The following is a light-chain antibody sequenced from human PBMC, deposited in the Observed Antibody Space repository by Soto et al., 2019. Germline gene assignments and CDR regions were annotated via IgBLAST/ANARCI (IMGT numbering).Light chain of an antibody. J-gene: IGKJ5*01. Sequence: PGERATLSCRASQSVSSYLAWYQQKPGQAPRLLIYDASTRATGIPARFSGSGSGTDFTLTISSLEPEDFAVYYCQQRSNWPPITFGQGTRLEIK. CDR2: DAS. CDR1: QSVSSY. CDR3: QQRSNWPPIT. V-gene: IGKV3-11*01.